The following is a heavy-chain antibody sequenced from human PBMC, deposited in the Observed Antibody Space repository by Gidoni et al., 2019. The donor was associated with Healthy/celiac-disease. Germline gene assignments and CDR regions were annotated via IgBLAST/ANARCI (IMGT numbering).Heavy chain of an antibody. V-gene: IGHV3-53*02. CDR2: IYSGGST. J-gene: IGHJ3*02. D-gene: IGHD1-26*01. Sequence: VQLVETGGGLIQPGGSLRLLCAASGFTVSSNYMRWVREAPGKGLEWVSVIYSGGSTYYADSVKGRCTIARDNSKNTLYLQMNSLRAEDTAVYYCAREMGATSDAFDIWGQGTMVTVSS. CDR1: GFTVSSNY. CDR3: AREMGATSDAFDI.